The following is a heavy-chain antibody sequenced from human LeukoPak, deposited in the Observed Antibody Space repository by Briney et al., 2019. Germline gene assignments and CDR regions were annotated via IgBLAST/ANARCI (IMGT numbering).Heavy chain of an antibody. CDR3: ARGPYSYDSSGAFDI. V-gene: IGHV4-59*01. Sequence: SETLSLTCSVSGGAISSYIWTWIRQPPGKGLEWIGHIYDSADYNPSLRSRVTISVDTSRNHISLELTSMTPADTAVYFCARGPYSYDSSGAFDIWGQGTMVTVSS. J-gene: IGHJ3*02. CDR2: IYDSA. D-gene: IGHD3-22*01. CDR1: GGAISSYI.